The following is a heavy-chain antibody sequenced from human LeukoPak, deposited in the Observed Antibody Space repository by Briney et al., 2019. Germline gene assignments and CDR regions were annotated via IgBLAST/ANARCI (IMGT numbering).Heavy chain of an antibody. CDR3: ARGGRYFDWLLKYYFDY. Sequence: SETLSLTCAVYGGSLSGYYWSWIRQAPGKGLEWIGEINHSGNSNYNPSLKSRVTMSVDTSKKQFSLKMSSVTAADTAVYYCARGGRYFDWLLKYYFDYWGQGTLVTVSS. D-gene: IGHD3-9*01. CDR2: INHSGNS. J-gene: IGHJ4*02. CDR1: GGSLSGYY. V-gene: IGHV4-34*01.